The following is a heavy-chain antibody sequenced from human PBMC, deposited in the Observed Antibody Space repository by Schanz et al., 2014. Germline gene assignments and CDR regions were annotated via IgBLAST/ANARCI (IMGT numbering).Heavy chain of an antibody. J-gene: IGHJ4*02. CDR1: GDSISSTSYY. CDR2: IYYSGST. Sequence: QVQLEESGAGLVKPSETLSLTCSVSGDSISSTSYYWGWIRQPPGKGLEWIGSIYYSGSTYYNAPLKSRVTISVDTSKNHFSLKLNSVTAADSAVYYCARLWGGWRIPDYWGQGTLVTVSS. V-gene: IGHV4-39*01. CDR3: ARLWGGWRIPDY. D-gene: IGHD6-19*01.